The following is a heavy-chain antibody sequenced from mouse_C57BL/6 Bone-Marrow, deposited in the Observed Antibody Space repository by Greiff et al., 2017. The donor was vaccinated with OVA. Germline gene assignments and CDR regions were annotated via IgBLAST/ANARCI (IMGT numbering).Heavy chain of an antibody. J-gene: IGHJ3*01. CDR1: GFTFSSYG. CDR3: ARQRQLRPLAY. Sequence: EVHLVESGGDLVKPGGSLKLSCAASGFTFSSYGMSWVRQTPDKRLEWVATISSGGSYTYYPDSVKGRFTISRDNAKNTLYLQMSSLKSEDTAMYYCARQRQLRPLAYWGQGTLVTVSA. CDR2: ISSGGSYT. D-gene: IGHD3-2*02. V-gene: IGHV5-6*01.